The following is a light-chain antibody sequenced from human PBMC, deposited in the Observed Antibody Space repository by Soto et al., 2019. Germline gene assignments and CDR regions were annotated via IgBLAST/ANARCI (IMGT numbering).Light chain of an antibody. CDR1: QIVISN. V-gene: IGKV3-15*01. J-gene: IGKJ1*01. CDR2: GAS. CDR3: QQYNKWPPET. Sequence: EVLMTQSPATLSVSQGDRSTLSCRTSQIVISNLAWCQQRPGPGPRPLIYGASTRATGIPARFSGSGSGTEFNLTLSSLQSEDFAVYYCQQYNKWPPETFGQGTKVDI.